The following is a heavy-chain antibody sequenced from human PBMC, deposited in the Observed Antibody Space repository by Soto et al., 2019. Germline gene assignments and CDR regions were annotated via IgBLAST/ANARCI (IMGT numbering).Heavy chain of an antibody. J-gene: IGHJ6*02. CDR2: IYYSGST. D-gene: IGHD2-15*01. Sequence: QVQLQESGPGLVKPSQTLSLTCTVSGGSISSGGYYWSWIRQHPGKGLEWIGYIYYSGSTYYNPSLKSRVTISVDTSKNQFSLKLSSVTAADTAVYYYARDKVVVAATPGPYYGMDVWGQGTTVTVSS. CDR3: ARDKVVVAATPGPYYGMDV. V-gene: IGHV4-31*03. CDR1: GGSISSGGYY.